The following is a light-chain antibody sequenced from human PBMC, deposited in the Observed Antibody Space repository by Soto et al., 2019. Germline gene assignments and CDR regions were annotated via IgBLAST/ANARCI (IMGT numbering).Light chain of an antibody. CDR2: GAS. V-gene: IGKV3-20*01. CDR1: QSVSSRS. J-gene: IGKJ1*01. Sequence: IVLTQSPGTLSLSPGERATLSCRASQSVSSRSLAWYQQKPGQAPRLLISGASSRAADIPDRFSGSGSGTDFTLTINRLEPEDFAVYYCQQYDSSPRTFGQGTKVDI. CDR3: QQYDSSPRT.